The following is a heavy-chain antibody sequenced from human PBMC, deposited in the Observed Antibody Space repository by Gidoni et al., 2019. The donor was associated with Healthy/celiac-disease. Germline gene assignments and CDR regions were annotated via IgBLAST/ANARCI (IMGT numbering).Heavy chain of an antibody. D-gene: IGHD3-22*01. J-gene: IGHJ4*02. CDR1: GFTFDDYA. Sequence: EVQLVESVGGLVQHGRSLRLSCAASGFTFDDYAMHWVRQAPGKGLEWVSGISWNSGSIGYADSVKGRFTISRDNAKNSLYLQMNSLRAEDTALYYCAKVGGYSHKYYFDYWGQG. CDR2: ISWNSGSI. V-gene: IGHV3-9*01. CDR3: AKVGGYSHKYYFDY.